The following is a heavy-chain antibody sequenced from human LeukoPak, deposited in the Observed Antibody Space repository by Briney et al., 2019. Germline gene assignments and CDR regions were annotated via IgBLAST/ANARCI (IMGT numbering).Heavy chain of an antibody. CDR1: GYTFTSYD. Sequence: ASVKVSCKASGYTFTSYDINWVRQATGQGLEWMGWMNPNSGGTNYAQKFQGRVTMTRDTSISTAYMELSRLRSDDTAVYYCARVPGPYYYGSGSYPNWFDPWGQGTLVTVSS. V-gene: IGHV1-2*02. CDR3: ARVPGPYYYGSGSYPNWFDP. D-gene: IGHD3-10*01. CDR2: MNPNSGGT. J-gene: IGHJ5*02.